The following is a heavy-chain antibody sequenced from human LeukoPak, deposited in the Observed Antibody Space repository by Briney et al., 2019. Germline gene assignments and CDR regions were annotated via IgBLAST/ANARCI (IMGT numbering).Heavy chain of an antibody. J-gene: IGHJ4*02. Sequence: GGSLRLSCAASGFIFRSYSMNWVRQAPGKGLEWVSYISGGSTTIYYTDSVKGRFTISRDNAKNSLYLQMNSLRAEDTAVYYCARDYSTVTTFFDYWGQGTLVTVSS. CDR1: GFIFRSYS. CDR2: ISGGSTTI. V-gene: IGHV3-48*01. D-gene: IGHD4-17*01. CDR3: ARDYSTVTTFFDY.